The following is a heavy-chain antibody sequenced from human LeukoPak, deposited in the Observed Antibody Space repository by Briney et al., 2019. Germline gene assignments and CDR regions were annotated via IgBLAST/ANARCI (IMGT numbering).Heavy chain of an antibody. J-gene: IGHJ6*02. CDR2: IYYSGST. CDR3: AREVVGEDYLYYYYGMDV. CDR1: GGSISSYY. V-gene: IGHV4-59*01. Sequence: SETLSLICTVSGGSISSYYWSWIRQPPGKGLEWIGYIYYSGSTNYNPSLKSRVTISVDTSKNQFSLKLSSVTAADTAVYYCAREVVGEDYLYYYYGMDVWGQGTTVTVSS. D-gene: IGHD2/OR15-2a*01.